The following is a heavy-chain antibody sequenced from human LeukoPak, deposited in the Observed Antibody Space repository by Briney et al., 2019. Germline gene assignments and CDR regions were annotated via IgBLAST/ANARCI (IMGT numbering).Heavy chain of an antibody. D-gene: IGHD1-26*01. CDR3: ARGTSIVGATAC. CDR2: INPNGGGT. V-gene: IGHV1-2*02. J-gene: IGHJ4*02. CDR1: GYTFTGYY. Sequence: ASVKVSCKASGYTFTGYYMHWVRQAPGQGLEWMGWINPNGGGTNYAQKFRGRVTMTRDTSISTAYMDLSRLRSDDTAVYYCARGTSIVGATACWGQGTLVTVSS.